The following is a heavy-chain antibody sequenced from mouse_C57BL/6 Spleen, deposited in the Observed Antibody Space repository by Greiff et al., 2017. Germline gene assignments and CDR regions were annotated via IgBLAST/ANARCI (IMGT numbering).Heavy chain of an antibody. V-gene: IGHV1-52*01. CDR1: GYTFTSYW. D-gene: IGHD3-2*02. CDR3: ARAQAMGYAMDY. CDR2: IDPSDSET. Sequence: QVQLQQPGAELVRPGSSVKLSCKASGYTFTSYWMHWVKQRPIQGLEWIGNIDPSDSETHYNQKFKDKATLTVDKSSSTAYMQLSSLTSEDSAVYYCARAQAMGYAMDYWGQGTSVTVSS. J-gene: IGHJ4*01.